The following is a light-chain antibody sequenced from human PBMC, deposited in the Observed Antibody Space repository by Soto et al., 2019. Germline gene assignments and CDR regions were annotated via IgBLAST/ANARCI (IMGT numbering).Light chain of an antibody. J-gene: IGKJ2*01. CDR3: QQSYRTPYT. CDR1: QTISNF. V-gene: IGKV1-39*01. CDR2: AAS. Sequence: IQLTQYPSSLSASVGDTVTITCRASQTISNFLNWYQHQPGKGPKLLIYAASSLLSGVSSRFSGSGSGTDFTLTISSLRPADFATYYCQQSYRTPYTFGQGTKLEI.